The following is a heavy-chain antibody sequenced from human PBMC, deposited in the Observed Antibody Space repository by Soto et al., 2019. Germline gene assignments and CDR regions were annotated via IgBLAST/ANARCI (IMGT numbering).Heavy chain of an antibody. V-gene: IGHV3-48*01. Sequence: EVQLVESGGGLIQPGGSLRLSCAASGFTFSSYSMNWDRQAPGKEREWVSYIMPESSHIFYADSVKGRFTISRDNARNSLYLQMNSLRPEDTAVYYCASEKVGTPPIHAFDIRGQGAMVTVSS. CDR3: ASEKVGTPPIHAFDI. CDR1: GFTFSSYS. J-gene: IGHJ3*02. D-gene: IGHD1-26*01. CDR2: IMPESSHI.